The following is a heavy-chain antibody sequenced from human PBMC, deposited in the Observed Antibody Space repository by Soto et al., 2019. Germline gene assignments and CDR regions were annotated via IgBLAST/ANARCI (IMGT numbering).Heavy chain of an antibody. J-gene: IGHJ3*02. CDR3: TKESDAFDM. Sequence: GGSLGLSCAASGFTFSNFAMHWVRQSPGKGLEWLAFISYDGTDKFYADSVKGRFTISRDNSKNTLYLQMNGLRPEDTAVHYCTKESDAFDMWGQGTMVTVSS. V-gene: IGHV3-30*18. CDR1: GFTFSNFA. CDR2: ISYDGTDK.